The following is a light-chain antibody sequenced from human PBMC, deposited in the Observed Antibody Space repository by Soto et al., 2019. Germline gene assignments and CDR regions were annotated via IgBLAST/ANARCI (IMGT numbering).Light chain of an antibody. V-gene: IGKV3-15*01. CDR2: GAS. CDR1: QSISSN. J-gene: IGKJ5*01. CDR3: QQYNNWPSIT. Sequence: IGMTQSPATLSVSPGERATLSCRASQSISSNLAWYQQKPGQAPRVLIYGASTRATGIPARFSGSGSGTEFTLTISSLQPEDFAVYYCQQYNNWPSITFGQGRRLE.